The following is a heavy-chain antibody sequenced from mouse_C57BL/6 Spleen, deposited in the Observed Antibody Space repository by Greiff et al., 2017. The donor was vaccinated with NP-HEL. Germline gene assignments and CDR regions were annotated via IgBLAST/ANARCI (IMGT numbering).Heavy chain of an antibody. V-gene: IGHV1-61*01. Sequence: QVQLQQPGAELVRPGSSVKLSCKASGYTFTSYWMDWVKQRPGQGLEWIGNIYPSDSETHYNPKFKDKATLTVDKSSSTAYMQLSSLTSEDSAVYYCARRYDAMDYWGQGTSVTVSS. CDR3: ARRYDAMDY. CDR2: IYPSDSET. CDR1: GYTFTSYW. J-gene: IGHJ4*01.